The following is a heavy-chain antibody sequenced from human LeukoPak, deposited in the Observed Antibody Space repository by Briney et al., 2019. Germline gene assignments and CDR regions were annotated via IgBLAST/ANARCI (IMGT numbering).Heavy chain of an antibody. CDR2: MNPGSGNT. J-gene: IGHJ4*02. Sequence: VASVKVSCKASGYTFTSFDINWVRQATGQGPEWMGWMNPGSGNTGYAQRFRGRVIMTRDTSISTAYLELSSLTSEDTAVYYCASHTYYLSSGSFGHWGQGTLVTVSS. D-gene: IGHD3-10*01. CDR3: ASHTYYLSSGSFGH. CDR1: GYTFTSFD. V-gene: IGHV1-8*01.